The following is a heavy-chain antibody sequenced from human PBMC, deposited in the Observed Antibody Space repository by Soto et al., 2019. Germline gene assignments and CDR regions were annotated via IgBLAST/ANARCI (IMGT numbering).Heavy chain of an antibody. Sequence: EVQLVESGGGLVKPGGSLRLSCAASGFTFSNAWMSWVRQAPGKGLEWVGRIKSKTDGGTTDYAAPVKGRFTISRVDSKNTLYLQMHNLKTGDTAVYYCTTRGVLSYDDSGSYFPGDSWGQGTQLTFAS. CDR3: TTRGVLSYDDSGSYFPGDS. CDR2: IKSKTDGGTT. D-gene: IGHD3-10*01. V-gene: IGHV3-15*01. J-gene: IGHJ5*01. CDR1: GFTFSNAW.